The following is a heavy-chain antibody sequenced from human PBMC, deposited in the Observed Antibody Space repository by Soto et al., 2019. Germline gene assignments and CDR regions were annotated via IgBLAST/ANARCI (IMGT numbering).Heavy chain of an antibody. J-gene: IGHJ6*02. CDR1: GGSISSGGYY. D-gene: IGHD3-10*01. CDR3: AREATLLWFGESNGMDV. V-gene: IGHV4-31*03. CDR2: IYYSGST. Sequence: QVQLQESGPGLVKPSQTLSLTCTVSGGSISSGGYYWSWIRQHPGKGLEWIGYIYYSGSTYYNPSLKSRVTISVDTSKNQFSLKLSSVTAADTAVYYCAREATLLWFGESNGMDVWGQGTTVTVSS.